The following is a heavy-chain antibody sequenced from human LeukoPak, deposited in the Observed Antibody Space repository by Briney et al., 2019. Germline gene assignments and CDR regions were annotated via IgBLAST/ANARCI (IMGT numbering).Heavy chain of an antibody. Sequence: SETLFLTCTVSGGSISTYYWNWIRQPPGKGLEWIGYIYHSGSTNYNPSLQSRVTISVDTSKNQFSLNLNSVTAADTAVYYCARRGAARLHFQNWGQGTLVTVSS. CDR1: GGSISTYY. J-gene: IGHJ1*01. CDR2: IYHSGST. V-gene: IGHV4-59*01. D-gene: IGHD6-6*01. CDR3: ARRGAARLHFQN.